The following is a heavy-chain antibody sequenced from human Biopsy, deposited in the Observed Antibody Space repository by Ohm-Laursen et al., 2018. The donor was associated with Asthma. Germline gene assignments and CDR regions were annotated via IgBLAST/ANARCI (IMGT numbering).Heavy chain of an antibody. CDR2: ISYDGSNK. V-gene: IGHV3-30*18. CDR1: GFTFSSYG. Sequence: SLRLSCTASGFTFSSYGMHWVRQAPGKGLEWVAVISYDGSNKYYADSVKGRFTISRDNSKNTLYLQMNSLRAEDTAVYYCAKWDTYSDFWSGYYTRYNYYYYGMDVWGQGTTVTVSS. D-gene: IGHD3-3*01. CDR3: AKWDTYSDFWSGYYTRYNYYYYGMDV. J-gene: IGHJ6*02.